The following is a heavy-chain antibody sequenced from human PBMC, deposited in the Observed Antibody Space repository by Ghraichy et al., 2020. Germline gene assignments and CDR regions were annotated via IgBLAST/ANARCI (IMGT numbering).Heavy chain of an antibody. CDR2: ISYDGSNK. D-gene: IGHD6-19*01. CDR3: AGVPRGSSGWYGYFDY. Sequence: GGSLRLSCAASGFTFSSYAMHWVRQAPGKGLEWVAVISYDGSNKYYADSVKGRFTISRDNSKNTLYLQMNSLRAEDTAVYYCAGVPRGSSGWYGYFDYWGQGTLVTVSS. V-gene: IGHV3-30-3*01. CDR1: GFTFSSYA. J-gene: IGHJ4*02.